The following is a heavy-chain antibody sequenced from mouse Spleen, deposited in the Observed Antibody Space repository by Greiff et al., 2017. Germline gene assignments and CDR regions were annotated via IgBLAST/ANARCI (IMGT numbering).Heavy chain of an antibody. V-gene: IGHV1-77*01. Sequence: QVQLQQSGPELVKPGASVKMSCKASGYTFTDYVISWVKQRPGQGLEWIGEIYPGSGSTYYNEKFKGKATLTADKSSNTAYMQLSSLTSEDSAVYFCARDGYLSHWYFDVWGAGTTVTVSS. D-gene: IGHD2-3*01. CDR2: IYPGSGST. CDR3: ARDGYLSHWYFDV. J-gene: IGHJ1*01. CDR1: GYTFTDYV.